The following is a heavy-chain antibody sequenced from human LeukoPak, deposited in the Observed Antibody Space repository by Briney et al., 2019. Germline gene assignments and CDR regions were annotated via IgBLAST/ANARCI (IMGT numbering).Heavy chain of an antibody. Sequence: AGGSLRLSCAASGFTFSSYAMSWVRQAPGKGLEWDSTISGSGGITYYADSVKGRFTISRDNSKNTLYLQMNSLRAEDTAVYYCARALGYSYAFDYWGQGTLVTVSS. CDR3: ARALGYSYAFDY. CDR2: ISGSGGIT. D-gene: IGHD5-18*01. CDR1: GFTFSSYA. J-gene: IGHJ4*02. V-gene: IGHV3-23*01.